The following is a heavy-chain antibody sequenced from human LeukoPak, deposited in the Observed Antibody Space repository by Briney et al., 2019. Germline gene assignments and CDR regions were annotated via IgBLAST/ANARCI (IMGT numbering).Heavy chain of an antibody. D-gene: IGHD5-18*01. V-gene: IGHV1-18*01. J-gene: IGHJ6*02. CDR3: TIQPRSLYYYYGMDV. Sequence: ASVKVSCKASGYTFTSYGISWVRQAPGQGLEWMGWISAYNGNTNYAQKLQGRVTMTTDTSTSTAYMELRSLRSDDTAVYYCTIQPRSLYYYYGMDVWSQGTTVTVSS. CDR1: GYTFTSYG. CDR2: ISAYNGNT.